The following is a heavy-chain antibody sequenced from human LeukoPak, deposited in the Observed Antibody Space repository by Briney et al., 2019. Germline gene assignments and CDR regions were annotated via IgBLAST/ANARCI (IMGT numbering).Heavy chain of an antibody. V-gene: IGHV3-74*01. J-gene: IGHJ6*03. CDR1: GFIFSSSW. CDR2: ISTDGSST. CDR3: VKEGPYYYYYMDV. Sequence: PGGSLRLSCAASGFIFSSSWMQWVRQAPGKGLVWVPRISTDGSSTSYADSVKGRFTISRDNAKNTLLLQMNSLRAEDTAVYYCVKEGPYYYYYMDVWGKGTTVTVSS.